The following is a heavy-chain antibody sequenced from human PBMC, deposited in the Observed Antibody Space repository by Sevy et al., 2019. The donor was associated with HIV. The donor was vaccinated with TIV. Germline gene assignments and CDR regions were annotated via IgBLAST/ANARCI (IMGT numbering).Heavy chain of an antibody. Sequence: GGSLRLFCAASEFTFSSYSMNWVRQAPGKGLEWVAVIWYDGSSKYYADSVKGRFTISRDNSKNTLYLQMNSLRGDDTAIYYCAKGMIEVFELFDFWGQGTLVTVSS. CDR1: EFTFSSYS. J-gene: IGHJ4*02. CDR2: IWYDGSSK. V-gene: IGHV3-30*02. D-gene: IGHD3-22*01. CDR3: AKGMIEVFELFDF.